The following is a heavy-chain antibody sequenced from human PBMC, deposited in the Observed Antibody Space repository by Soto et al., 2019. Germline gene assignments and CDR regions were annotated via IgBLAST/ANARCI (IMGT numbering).Heavy chain of an antibody. CDR2: ISAYNGNT. J-gene: IGHJ6*02. V-gene: IGHV1-18*04. CDR3: ARERGPRGVFRRDHAQNYYDYYGMVD. CDR1: GYTFTSYG. Sequence: ASVKVSCKASGYTFTSYGISWVRQAPGQGLEWMGWISAYNGNTNYAQKLQGRVTMTTDTSTSTAYMELRSLRSDDTAVYYCARERGPRGVFRRDHAQNYYDYYGMVDWGQAPTVTDSS. D-gene: IGHD2-8*01.